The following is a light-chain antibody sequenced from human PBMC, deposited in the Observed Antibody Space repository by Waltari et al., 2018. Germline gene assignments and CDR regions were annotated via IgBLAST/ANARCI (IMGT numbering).Light chain of an antibody. CDR1: TSNIGAGYD. CDR2: GNS. J-gene: IGLJ3*02. CDR3: QSYDRSLSGWV. V-gene: IGLV1-40*01. Sequence: QSVLRQSPSVSGAPGQRLTISCTGSTSNIGAGYDVHWYQQFPGRVPKLLLFGNSNRPSGVPDRFSGSKSGTSASLAIAGLQLEDEADYYCQSYDRSLSGWVFGGGTKLTVL.